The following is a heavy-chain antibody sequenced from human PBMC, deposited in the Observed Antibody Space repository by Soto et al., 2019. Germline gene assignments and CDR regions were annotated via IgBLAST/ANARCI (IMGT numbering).Heavy chain of an antibody. CDR2: IRSKANSYAT. CDR1: GFTSIGSA. CDR3: TSSITMVRGVITYYYYYGMDV. D-gene: IGHD3-10*01. J-gene: IGHJ6*02. Sequence: GGSLRPSCAASGFTSIGSAMHWVRQASGKGLAWVGRIRSKANSYATAYAASVKGRFTISRDDSKNTAYLQMNSLKTEDTAVYYCTSSITMVRGVITYYYYYGMDVWGQGTTVTVSS. V-gene: IGHV3-73*01.